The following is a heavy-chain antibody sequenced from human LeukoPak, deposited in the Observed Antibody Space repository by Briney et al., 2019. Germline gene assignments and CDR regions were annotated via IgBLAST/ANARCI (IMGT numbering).Heavy chain of an antibody. D-gene: IGHD2-2*01. J-gene: IGHJ6*02. CDR2: IRSKAYGGTT. CDR3: TRDFVVYYYGMDV. Sequence: GGSLGLSCTASGFTFGDYAMSWVRQAPGEGLEWVGFIRSKAYGGTTEYAASVKGRFTISRDDSKSIAYLQMNSLKTEDTAVYYCTRDFVVYYYGMDVWGQGTTVTVSS. CDR1: GFTFGDYA. V-gene: IGHV3-49*04.